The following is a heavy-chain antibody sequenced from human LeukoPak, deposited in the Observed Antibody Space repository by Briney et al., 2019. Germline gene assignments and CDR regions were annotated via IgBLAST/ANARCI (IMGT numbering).Heavy chain of an antibody. V-gene: IGHV3-7*01. CDR1: GFTFSSYW. D-gene: IGHD3-22*01. J-gene: IGHJ4*02. Sequence: GGSLRLSCAASGFTFSSYWMSWVRQAPGKGLEWVANIKKDGSEKYYVDSVKGRFTISRDNAKNSLYQQMNSLRAEDTAVYYCARGRYYYDSSGYNTYYFDFWGQGTLVTVSS. CDR2: IKKDGSEK. CDR3: ARGRYYYDSSGYNTYYFDF.